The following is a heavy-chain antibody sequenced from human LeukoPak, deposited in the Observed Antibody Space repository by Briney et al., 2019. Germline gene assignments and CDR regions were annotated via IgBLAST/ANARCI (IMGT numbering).Heavy chain of an antibody. CDR3: ARGYCSGGSCYSVENWFDP. CDR2: INPNSGGT. CDR1: GYTFTGYY. V-gene: IGHV1-2*06. J-gene: IGHJ5*02. D-gene: IGHD2-15*01. Sequence: ASVKVSCKAAGYTFTGYYMFWVRQAPGQGLEWMGRINPNSGGTNYAQKFQGRDTMTRDTSIGTAYMELSRLRSDDTAVYYCARGYCSGGSCYSVENWFDPWGQGTLVTVSS.